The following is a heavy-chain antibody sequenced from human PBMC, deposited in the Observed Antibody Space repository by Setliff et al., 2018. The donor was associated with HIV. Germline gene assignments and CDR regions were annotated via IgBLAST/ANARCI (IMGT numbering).Heavy chain of an antibody. CDR1: GFTFNNFA. V-gene: IGHV3-23*01. CDR2: ISGSRLTP. CDR3: TKANCDVLTGYYDY. D-gene: IGHD3-9*01. J-gene: IGHJ4*02. Sequence: GGSLRLSCAASGFTFNNFAMNWVRQAPGKGLEWVSSISGSRLTPYYADSVKGRFTISRDNSKNTVYLQMNSLRAEDTALYYCTKANCDVLTGYYDYWGQGTLVTVSS.